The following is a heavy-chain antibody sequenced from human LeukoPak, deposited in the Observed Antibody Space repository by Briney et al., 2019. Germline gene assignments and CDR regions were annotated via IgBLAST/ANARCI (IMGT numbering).Heavy chain of an antibody. J-gene: IGHJ5*02. V-gene: IGHV3-23*01. D-gene: IGHD7-27*01. CDR2: ISGSGGNT. CDR3: ARTGGP. Sequence: GGSLRLSCAASGLLFSNYGMSWVRQAPGKGLEWVSGISGSGGNTYYADSVKGRFTISRDNSKDTLFLQMSSLRAEDTAVYYCARTGGPWGQGTLVTVSS. CDR1: GLLFSNYG.